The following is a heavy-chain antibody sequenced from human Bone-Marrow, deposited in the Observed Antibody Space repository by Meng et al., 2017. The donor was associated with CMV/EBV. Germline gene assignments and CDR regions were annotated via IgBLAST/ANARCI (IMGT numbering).Heavy chain of an antibody. CDR3: ARDQCSSTSCYLVYYYYYGMDV. V-gene: IGHV1-8*01. Sequence: ASVKVSCKASGYTFTSYDINWVRQATGQGLEWMGWMNPNSGNTGYAQKFQGRVTMTRNTSISTAYMELSSLRSEDTAVYYCARDQCSSTSCYLVYYYYYGMDVWGQGTTVTVSS. D-gene: IGHD2-2*01. CDR2: MNPNSGNT. J-gene: IGHJ6*02. CDR1: GYTFTSYD.